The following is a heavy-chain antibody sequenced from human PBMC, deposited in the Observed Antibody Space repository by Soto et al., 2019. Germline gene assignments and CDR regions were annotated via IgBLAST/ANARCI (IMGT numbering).Heavy chain of an antibody. D-gene: IGHD1-1*01. CDR2: IKSKTDGGTT. CDR3: TRGRRATKLKEPFDY. J-gene: IGHJ4*02. Sequence: GGSLRLSCAASGFTFSNAWINWVRQAPGKGLEWVGRIKSKTDGGTTEFAAPVKGRFTISRDDSKSIAYLQMNSLKTEDTAVYYCTRGRRATKLKEPFDYWGQGTLVTV. CDR1: GFTFSNAW. V-gene: IGHV3-15*07.